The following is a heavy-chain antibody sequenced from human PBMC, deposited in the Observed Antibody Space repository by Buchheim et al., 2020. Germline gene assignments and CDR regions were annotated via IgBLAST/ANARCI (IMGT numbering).Heavy chain of an antibody. V-gene: IGHV3-11*01. CDR1: GFTFSEYY. D-gene: IGHD5-12*01. Sequence: QVQVVDSGGGLVKPGWSLRLSCAASGFTFSEYYMSWIRQAPGKGLEWVSSISGSGSTIYYADSVKGRFTISRDNSKNSVRLQMNSLRAEDTAVYYSARTASRYSSYEMDFWGQGTL. CDR3: ARTASRYSSYEMDF. J-gene: IGHJ4*02. CDR2: ISGSGSTI.